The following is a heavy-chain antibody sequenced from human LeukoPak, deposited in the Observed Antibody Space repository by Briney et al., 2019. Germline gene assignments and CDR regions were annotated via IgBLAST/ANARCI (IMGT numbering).Heavy chain of an antibody. Sequence: ASVKVFCRASGYTFTSYDISWVRQAPGQGLECMGWISAYYGNTNYAQKLQGRVTMTTDTSTSTAYMELRSLRSDDTAVYYCAREVTYYDYVWGNYRYFDYWGQGTLVTVSS. V-gene: IGHV1-18*01. CDR2: ISAYYGNT. D-gene: IGHD3-16*02. CDR1: GYTFTSYD. CDR3: AREVTYYDYVWGNYRYFDY. J-gene: IGHJ4*02.